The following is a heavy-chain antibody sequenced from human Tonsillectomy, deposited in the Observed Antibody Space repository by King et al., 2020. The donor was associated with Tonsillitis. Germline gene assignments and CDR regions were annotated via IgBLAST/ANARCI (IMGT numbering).Heavy chain of an antibody. D-gene: IGHD6-13*01. J-gene: IGHJ4*02. CDR1: GFTFSNYD. CDR2: LWYDGSNT. V-gene: IGHV3-33*08. Sequence: VQLVESGGGVVQPGRSLRLSWAASGFTFSNYDMHWGRQTPGLGLECVAVLWYDGSNTKYAYSVGDRFTISRDNSKNTLYLKMNSLRAEDTSVYYCARDRVRYSNWYVTQPDYWGQGTLVTVSS. CDR3: ARDRVRYSNWYVTQPDY.